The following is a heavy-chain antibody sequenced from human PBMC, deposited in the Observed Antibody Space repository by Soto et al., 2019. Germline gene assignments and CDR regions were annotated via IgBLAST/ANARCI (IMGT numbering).Heavy chain of an antibody. CDR3: VKYTVTEDMGES. Sequence: EVQLLESGGDVVRPGGSLRLSCAASGFTFSSYAMGWVRQAPGKGLEWVEGVSRAGTYTFYADSVMGRVSISRDNSRDTVDLYMNALRGDDTAVYFCVKYTVTEDMGESWGQGTLVSVSS. V-gene: IGHV3-23*01. CDR2: VSRAGTYT. D-gene: IGHD3-16*01. CDR1: GFTFSSYA. J-gene: IGHJ5*02.